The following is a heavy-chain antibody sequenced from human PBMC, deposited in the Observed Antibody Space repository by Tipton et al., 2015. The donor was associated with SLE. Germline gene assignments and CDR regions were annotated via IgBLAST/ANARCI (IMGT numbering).Heavy chain of an antibody. CDR2: IYYSGST. CDR1: GGSISSSSYY. Sequence: TLSLTCTVSGGSISSSSYYWGWIRQPPGKGLEWIGSIYYSGSTYYNPSLKSRVTISVDTSKNQFSLKLSSVTAADTAVYYCARGRGGNWNPTTHWGQGTLVTVSS. V-gene: IGHV4-39*07. J-gene: IGHJ4*02. D-gene: IGHD1-1*01. CDR3: ARGRGGNWNPTTH.